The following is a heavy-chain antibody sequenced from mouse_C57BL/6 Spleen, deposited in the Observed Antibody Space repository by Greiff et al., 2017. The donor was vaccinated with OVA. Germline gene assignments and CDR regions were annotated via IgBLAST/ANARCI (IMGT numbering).Heavy chain of an antibody. CDR2: IWSGGST. J-gene: IGHJ4*01. CDR3: ARTYYSNYDAMDY. D-gene: IGHD2-5*01. CDR1: GFSLTSYG. V-gene: IGHV2-2*01. Sequence: VKLMESGPGLVQPSQSLSITCTVSGFSLTSYGVHWVRQSPGKGLEWLGVIWSGGSTDYNAAFISRLSISKDNSKSQVFFKMNSLQADDTAIYYCARTYYSNYDAMDYWGQGTSVTVSS.